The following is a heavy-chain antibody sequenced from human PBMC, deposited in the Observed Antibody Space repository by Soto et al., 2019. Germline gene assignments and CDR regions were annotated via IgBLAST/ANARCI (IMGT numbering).Heavy chain of an antibody. CDR1: GFTFSGHS. V-gene: IGHV3-21*06. J-gene: IGHJ4*02. CDR2: ISSTTNYI. Sequence: GGSLILSCAASGFTFSGHSMNWVRQAPGKGLEWVSSISSTTNYIYYGDSMKGRFTISRDNAKNSLYLEMNSLRAEDTAVYYCARESEDLTSNFDYWGQGTLVTIST. CDR3: ARESEDLTSNFDY.